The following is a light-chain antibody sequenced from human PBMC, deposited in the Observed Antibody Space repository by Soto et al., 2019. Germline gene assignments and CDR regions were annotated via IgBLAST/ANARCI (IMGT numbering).Light chain of an antibody. J-gene: IGKJ1*01. CDR1: QNINRY. CDR3: QQGYSTPPT. V-gene: IGKV1-39*01. Sequence: DIQVTQSPSSLPASVGDRVTITCRASQNINRYLHWYQHKPGKAPQLLIYAASSLHRGVPSRFSGSGSGTDFTLTITSLQPEDFATYYCQQGYSTPPTFGQGTKV. CDR2: AAS.